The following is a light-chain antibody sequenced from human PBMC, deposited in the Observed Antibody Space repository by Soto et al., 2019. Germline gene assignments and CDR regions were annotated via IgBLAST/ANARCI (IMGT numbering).Light chain of an antibody. CDR2: KDS. Sequence: SYELTQPSSVSVSPGQTARITCSGDVLATKYARWFQQKPGQAPVLVIYKDSERPSGIPERFYGSTSGSTVTLTISGAQVDDEADYYCFSAADSSRVFGGGTKLTVL. CDR3: FSAADSSRV. V-gene: IGLV3-27*01. J-gene: IGLJ3*02. CDR1: VLATKY.